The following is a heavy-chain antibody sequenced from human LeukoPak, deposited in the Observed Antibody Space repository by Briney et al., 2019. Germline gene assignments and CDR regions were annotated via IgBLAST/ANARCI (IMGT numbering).Heavy chain of an antibody. Sequence: SETLSLTCTVSGGSISSSGYYWGWIRQPPGKGLEWIGNIYYSGSTYYNPSLKSRVTISVDTSKNHFSLKLNSVTAADTALYYCARLGYCSSASCGPLDYWGQGALVTVSS. CDR3: ARLGYCSSASCGPLDY. J-gene: IGHJ4*02. D-gene: IGHD2-2*01. V-gene: IGHV4-39*02. CDR2: IYYSGST. CDR1: GGSISSSGYY.